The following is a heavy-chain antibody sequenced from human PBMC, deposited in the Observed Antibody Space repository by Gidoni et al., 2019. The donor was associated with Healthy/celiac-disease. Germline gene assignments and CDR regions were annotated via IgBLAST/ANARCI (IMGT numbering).Heavy chain of an antibody. CDR1: GFPLSNARMG. V-gene: IGHV2-26*01. J-gene: IGHJ4*02. CDR3: ARTPRAGTHFDY. D-gene: IGHD6-13*01. CDR2: IFANDEK. Sequence: QVTLKESGPVLVKPTEPLPLTCTVSGFPLSNARMGVSWIRQPPGKALEWLAHIFANDEKSYSTSLKSRLTISKDTSKSQVVLTMTNMDPVDTATYYCARTPRAGTHFDYWGQGTLVTVSS.